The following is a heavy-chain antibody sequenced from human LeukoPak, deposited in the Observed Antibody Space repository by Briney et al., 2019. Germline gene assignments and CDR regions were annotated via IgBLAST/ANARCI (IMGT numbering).Heavy chain of an antibody. Sequence: SETLSLTCTVSGGSVSGYYWSWIRQPPGKGLQWIGYIHYSGSTNYNPSLKSRLTISVDTSKNQFSLKLTSVTAADTAVYYCARTTEGGYTYDYFYYYHMDVWGKGTTVTISS. CDR1: GGSVSGYY. CDR2: IHYSGST. J-gene: IGHJ6*03. D-gene: IGHD5-18*01. CDR3: ARTTEGGYTYDYFYYYHMDV. V-gene: IGHV4-59*02.